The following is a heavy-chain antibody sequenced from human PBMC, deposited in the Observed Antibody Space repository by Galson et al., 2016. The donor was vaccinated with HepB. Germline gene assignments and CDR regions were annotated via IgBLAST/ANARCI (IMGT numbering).Heavy chain of an antibody. CDR1: GFTFSSYA. D-gene: IGHD3-10*01. CDR2: ISYDGRNK. V-gene: IGHV3-30*04. J-gene: IGHJ4*02. CDR3: ARDRGGGSGSDYNDYYFDY. Sequence: SLRLSCAASGFTFSSYAMHWVRQAPGKGLEWVAVISYDGRNKYYTDSVKGRFTISRDNSKNTLYLQMNSLRAEDTAVYYCARDRGGGSGSDYNDYYFDYWGQGTLCTVSS.